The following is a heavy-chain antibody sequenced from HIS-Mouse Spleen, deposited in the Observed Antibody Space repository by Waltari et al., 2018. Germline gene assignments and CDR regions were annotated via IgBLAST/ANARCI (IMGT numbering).Heavy chain of an antibody. D-gene: IGHD6-13*01. V-gene: IGHV4-39*07. Sequence: QLQLQESGPGLVKPSETLSLTCTVSGGSISSSSYYWGWIRQPPGTGLEWIGRIYYSGSNYYNPSLKRRVTISVDTSKNQFSLKLSSVTAADTAVYYCAREIPYSSSWYDWYFDLWGRGTLVTVSS. J-gene: IGHJ2*01. CDR3: AREIPYSSSWYDWYFDL. CDR1: GGSISSSSYY. CDR2: IYYSGSN.